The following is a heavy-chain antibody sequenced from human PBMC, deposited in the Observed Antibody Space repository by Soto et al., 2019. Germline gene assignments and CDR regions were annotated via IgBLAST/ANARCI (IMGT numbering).Heavy chain of an antibody. V-gene: IGHV5-51*01. CDR2: INPRDSQT. Sequence: EVQLVQSGAAVKKPGESLQISCQGSGYTFIGYWIAWVRQMPGKGLEWMAIINPRDSQTKYSPSFQGQVTVSVDKSINTAYLQWSSLKASDTAMYYCARHATYYDILSGYYFDYWGQGTQVTASS. D-gene: IGHD3-9*01. J-gene: IGHJ4*02. CDR1: GYTFIGYW. CDR3: ARHATYYDILSGYYFDY.